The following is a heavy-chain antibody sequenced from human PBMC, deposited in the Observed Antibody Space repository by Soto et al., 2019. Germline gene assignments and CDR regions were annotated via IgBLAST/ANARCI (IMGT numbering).Heavy chain of an antibody. CDR1: GDSISSTHW. Sequence: QVQLRQSGPRLARPSGTLSLTCVVSGDSISSTHWWTWVRQTPGTGLEWIGEVYHTGGTKYNPSPNTRVTLSSAKSNNQSSLKLKSLPAADTDVYYCATLRPRIVVTILPVPSWGQGTQVTVSS. J-gene: IGHJ4*02. D-gene: IGHD2-21*01. CDR3: ATLRPRIVVTILPVPS. V-gene: IGHV4-4*02. CDR2: VYHTGGT.